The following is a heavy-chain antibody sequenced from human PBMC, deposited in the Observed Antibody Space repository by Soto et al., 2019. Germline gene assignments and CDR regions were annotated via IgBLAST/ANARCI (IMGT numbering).Heavy chain of an antibody. J-gene: IGHJ5*02. CDR2: INPNSRDT. D-gene: IGHD5-18*01. CDR3: AMDTRTGGHWVVA. CDR1: GYTFTDYF. Sequence: QVQLVQSGAEVKRPGASVKVSCKASGYTFTDYFIHWVRQAPGQGLEWMGWINPNSRDTNYAQKFQGRVTMTRDTFNSAAYMELRELGSDDTAVYYSAMDTRTGGHWVVAWGQGTLVTVSS. V-gene: IGHV1-2*02.